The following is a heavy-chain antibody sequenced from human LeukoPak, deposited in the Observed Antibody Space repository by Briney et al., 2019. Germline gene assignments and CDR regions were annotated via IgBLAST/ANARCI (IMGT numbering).Heavy chain of an antibody. CDR1: GGSISSYY. J-gene: IGHJ6*03. Sequence: PSETLSLTCTVPGGSISSYYWSWIRQPPGKGLEWIGYIYYSGSTNYNPSLKSRVTISVDTSKNQFSLKLSSVTAADTAVYYCARTGHDYLWGSYRLDYYYYMDVWGKGTTVTVSS. D-gene: IGHD3-16*02. CDR3: ARTGHDYLWGSYRLDYYYYMDV. V-gene: IGHV4-59*01. CDR2: IYYSGST.